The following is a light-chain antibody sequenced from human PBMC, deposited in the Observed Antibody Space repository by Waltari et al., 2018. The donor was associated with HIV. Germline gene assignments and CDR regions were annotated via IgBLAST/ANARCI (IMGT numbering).Light chain of an antibody. J-gene: IGLJ2*01. CDR3: AAWDASRSGVV. CDR1: NSNIGRNY. CDR2: TTN. Sequence: QSVLTQSPSASRTPGQRVTIPCSGSNSNIGRNYVYWYQQLPGTTPRLLIYTTNQRPSGVPDRFSGSKSGTSASLAISGLRSEDEADYYCAAWDASRSGVVFGGGTKLTVL. V-gene: IGLV1-47*01.